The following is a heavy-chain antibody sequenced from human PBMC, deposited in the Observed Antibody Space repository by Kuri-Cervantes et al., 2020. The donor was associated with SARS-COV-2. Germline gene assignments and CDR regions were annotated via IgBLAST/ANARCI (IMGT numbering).Heavy chain of an antibody. CDR1: GYTFTSYD. D-gene: IGHD4-11*01. Sequence: ASVKVSCKASGYTFTSYDINWVRQATGQGLEWMGWMNPNSGNTGYAQKFQGRVTMTRNTSINTAYMELSRLRSDDTAVYYCARDGSATVSTLFDYWGQGTLVTVSS. J-gene: IGHJ4*02. V-gene: IGHV1-8*02. CDR2: MNPNSGNT. CDR3: ARDGSATVSTLFDY.